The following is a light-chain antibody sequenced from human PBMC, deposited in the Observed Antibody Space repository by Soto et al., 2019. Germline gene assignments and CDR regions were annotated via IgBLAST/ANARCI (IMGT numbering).Light chain of an antibody. CDR3: QQSYGTPRT. CDR2: AAS. CDR1: QRIDSY. V-gene: IGKV1-39*01. Sequence: DIQMTQSPSSLSASIGDRVTITCRASQRIDSYLSWYQHKPGKAPKLLIYAASTLQSGVPSRFSGSGSGTDFTLTISGLQSEDFATYYCQQSYGTPRTFGQGTKVDIK. J-gene: IGKJ1*01.